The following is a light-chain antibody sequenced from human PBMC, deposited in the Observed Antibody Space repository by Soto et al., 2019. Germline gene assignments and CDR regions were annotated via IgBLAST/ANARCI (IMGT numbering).Light chain of an antibody. J-gene: IGKJ1*01. V-gene: IGKV3-20*01. CDR1: QSVSSYY. Sequence: EIVLTHSPGTLSLSPGERATLSCRASQSVSSYYLAWYQQKPGQAPRLLIYDASSRASGIPDRFSGSGSGTDFTLTISRLEPEDFAFYYCQHYAYSPWTFGQGPKVHIK. CDR3: QHYAYSPWT. CDR2: DAS.